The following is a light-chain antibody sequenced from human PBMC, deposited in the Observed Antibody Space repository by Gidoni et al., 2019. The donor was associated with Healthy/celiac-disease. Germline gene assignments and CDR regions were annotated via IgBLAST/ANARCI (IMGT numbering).Light chain of an antibody. J-gene: IGKJ3*01. Sequence: DSQITQSPSSLSASVGDRVTITCRASRSIDSYLNWYQQKPGKAPKLLIHAASSLQSGVPSRFSSSGSGTDFILTISSLQPEDFATYYCQQSYGTLTFGPGTKVDIK. V-gene: IGKV1-39*01. CDR3: QQSYGTLT. CDR1: RSIDSY. CDR2: AAS.